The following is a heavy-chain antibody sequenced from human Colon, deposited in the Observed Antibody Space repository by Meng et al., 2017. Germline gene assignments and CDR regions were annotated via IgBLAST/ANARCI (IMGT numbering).Heavy chain of an antibody. D-gene: IGHD6-13*01. Sequence: GESLKISCEASGFTLSGYEMTWVRQAPGKGLEWTSNIAISGSHIFYTDSVRGRFTISRNDAKNSLYLQTNSLRAEDTAVYFCARAPRSSSGGLYFASWGQGTLVTVSS. CDR2: IAISGSHI. CDR1: GFTLSGYE. V-gene: IGHV3-48*03. CDR3: ARAPRSSSGGLYFAS. J-gene: IGHJ4*02.